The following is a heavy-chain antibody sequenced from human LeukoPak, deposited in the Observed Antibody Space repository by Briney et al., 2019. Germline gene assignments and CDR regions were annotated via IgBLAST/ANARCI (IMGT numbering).Heavy chain of an antibody. Sequence: PGGSLRLSCAASVFTFSSYWMHWVRQAPGKGLVWVSRINSDGSSTSYADSVKGRFAISRANAKNTLYLQMNSLRAEDTAVYYCARGPRYSRGWYFDYWGQGTLVTVSS. D-gene: IGHD6-19*01. V-gene: IGHV3-74*01. CDR3: ARGPRYSRGWYFDY. CDR1: VFTFSSYW. CDR2: INSDGSST. J-gene: IGHJ4*02.